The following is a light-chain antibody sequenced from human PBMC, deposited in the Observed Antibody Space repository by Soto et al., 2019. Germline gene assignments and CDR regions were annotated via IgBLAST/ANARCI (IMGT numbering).Light chain of an antibody. CDR1: SSNIGAGYD. CDR3: QSYDSSLSGLYV. V-gene: IGLV1-40*01. CDR2: GNS. Sequence: QSVLTQPPSVSGAPGQRVTISCTGSSSNIGAGYDVHWYQQLPGTAPKLLIYGNSNRPSGVPDRFSGSKSGTSASLAITGIQAEDAADYYCQSYDSSLSGLYVFGTGTKLTVL. J-gene: IGLJ1*01.